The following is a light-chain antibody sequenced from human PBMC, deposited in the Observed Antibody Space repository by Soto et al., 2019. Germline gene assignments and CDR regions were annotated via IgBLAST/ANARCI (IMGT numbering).Light chain of an antibody. J-gene: IGKJ4*01. CDR1: QSLLYSSNNKNY. CDR2: WAS. Sequence: DLVMTQSPDSLPVSLGERATINCKSSQSLLYSSNNKNYLTWYQHKPGQPPKLLIYWASTRNTGVPDRFSGSGSGTDFTLTISSLQAEDVAVYYCQQYYSIPPTFGGGTKVDIK. CDR3: QQYYSIPPT. V-gene: IGKV4-1*01.